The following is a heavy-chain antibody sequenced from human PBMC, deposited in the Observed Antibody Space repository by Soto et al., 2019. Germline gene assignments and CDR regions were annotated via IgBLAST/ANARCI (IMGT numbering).Heavy chain of an antibody. CDR3: AKGLLVGSYPGNFDY. CDR1: GFTFSSYA. J-gene: IGHJ4*02. D-gene: IGHD1-26*01. Sequence: EVQLLDSVGGLVQPGGSLRLSCASSGFTFSSYAMSWVRQAPGKGLECVSAISGSGGSTYYADSVKGRFTISRDNSKNTLYLQMTGLRAADTAVYYCAKGLLVGSYPGNFDYWGQGTLVTVSS. V-gene: IGHV3-23*01. CDR2: ISGSGGST.